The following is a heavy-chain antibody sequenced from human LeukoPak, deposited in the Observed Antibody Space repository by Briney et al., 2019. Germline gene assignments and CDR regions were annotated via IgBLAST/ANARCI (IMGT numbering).Heavy chain of an antibody. CDR1: GGSISSYY. J-gene: IGHJ4*02. D-gene: IGHD1-7*01. V-gene: IGHV4-59*12. CDR2: IYYSGST. CDR3: ARVGVELHQPLDY. Sequence: PSETLSLTCTVSGGSISSYYWSWIRQPPGKGLEWIGYIYYSGSTNYNPSLKSRVTISVDTSKNQYSLKLTSVTAADTAVYYRARVGVELHQPLDYWGRGTLVTVSS.